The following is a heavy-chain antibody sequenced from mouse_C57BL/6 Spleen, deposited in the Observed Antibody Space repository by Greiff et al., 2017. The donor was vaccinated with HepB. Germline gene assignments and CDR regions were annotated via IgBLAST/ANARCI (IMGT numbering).Heavy chain of an antibody. CDR2: IYPGDGDT. CDR1: GYAFSSSW. Sequence: VKLQESGPELVKPGASVKISCKASGYAFSSSWMNWVKQRPGKGLEWIGRIYPGDGDTNYNGKFKGKATLTADKSSSTAYMQLSSLTSEDSAVYFCARDPNFDVWGTGTTVTVSS. J-gene: IGHJ1*03. CDR3: ARDPNFDV. V-gene: IGHV1-82*01.